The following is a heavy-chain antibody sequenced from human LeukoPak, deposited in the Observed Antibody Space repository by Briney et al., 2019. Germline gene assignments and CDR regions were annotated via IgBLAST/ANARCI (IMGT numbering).Heavy chain of an antibody. D-gene: IGHD4-17*01. CDR2: IYYTGTT. Sequence: SETLSLTCTVSGGSITSSSYHWGWIRQPPGKGLEWIGSIYYTGTTYYNPSLKSRVSIFVDTSKNQFSLKLSSVTAADTAVYYCARHWDYGDYCFDYWGQGTLVTVSS. V-gene: IGHV4-39*01. CDR1: GGSITSSSYH. J-gene: IGHJ4*02. CDR3: ARHWDYGDYCFDY.